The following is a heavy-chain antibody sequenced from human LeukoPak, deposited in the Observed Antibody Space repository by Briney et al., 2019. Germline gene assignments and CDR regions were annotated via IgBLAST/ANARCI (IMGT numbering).Heavy chain of an antibody. D-gene: IGHD3-22*01. V-gene: IGHV3-74*01. Sequence: GGSLRLSCAASGFTVSRYWMHWVRQAPGKGLVRVARINVEGNYIDYAESVKGRFTISRDSAMNTLYLQMNSVRAEDTAVYSCARDLTGPYDHWGQGTLVTVSS. J-gene: IGHJ4*02. CDR3: ARDLTGPYDH. CDR2: INVEGNYI. CDR1: GFTVSRYW.